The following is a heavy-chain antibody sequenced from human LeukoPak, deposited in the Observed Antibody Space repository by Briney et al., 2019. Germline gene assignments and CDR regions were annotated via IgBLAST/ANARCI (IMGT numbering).Heavy chain of an antibody. CDR3: ARFPGYSSSHHDY. D-gene: IGHD6-13*01. V-gene: IGHV4-34*01. J-gene: IGHJ4*02. CDR2: INHSGST. CDR1: GGSFSGYH. Sequence: SETLSLTCAVYGGSFSGYHWSWIRQPPGKGLEWIGEINHSGSTNYNPSLKGRVTISVDTSKNQFSLKLSSVTAADTAVYYCARFPGYSSSHHDYWGQGTLVTVSS.